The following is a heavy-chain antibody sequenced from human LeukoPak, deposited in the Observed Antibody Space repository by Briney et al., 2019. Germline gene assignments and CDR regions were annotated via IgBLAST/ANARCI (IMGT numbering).Heavy chain of an antibody. CDR2: INHSGST. CDR3: ARGGGSSWSPFDY. CDR1: GGSFSGYY. V-gene: IGHV4-34*01. J-gene: IGHJ4*02. Sequence: SETLSLTCAVYGGSFSGYYWSWIRQPPGKGLEWIGEINHSGSTNYNPSLKSRVTISVDTSKNQFSLKLSSVTAADTAVYYCARGGGSSWSPFDYWGQGTLVTVSS. D-gene: IGHD6-13*01.